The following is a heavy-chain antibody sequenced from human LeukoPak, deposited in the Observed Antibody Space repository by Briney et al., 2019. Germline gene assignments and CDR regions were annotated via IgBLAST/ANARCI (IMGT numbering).Heavy chain of an antibody. J-gene: IGHJ4*02. CDR1: GFTFSSYA. D-gene: IGHD2-2*01. CDR2: IRGRGDKT. CDR3: ARDWVTDTAAIGY. Sequence: GGSLRLSCAASGFTFSSYAMSWVRQAPGKGLEWVAAIRGRGDKTYHADSVKGRFTISRDNSKNTLFLQMNSLRAEDTAAYYCARDWVTDTAAIGYWGQGTLVSVSS. V-gene: IGHV3-23*01.